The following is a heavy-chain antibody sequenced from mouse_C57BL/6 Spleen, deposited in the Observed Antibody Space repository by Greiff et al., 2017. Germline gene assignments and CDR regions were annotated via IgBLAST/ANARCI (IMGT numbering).Heavy chain of an antibody. D-gene: IGHD2-4*01. CDR1: GYTFTSYW. V-gene: IGHV1-61*01. J-gene: IGHJ2*01. Sequence: VQLQQPGAELVRPGSSVKLSCKASGYTFTSYWMDWVKQRPGQGLEWIGNIYPSDSETNYNQKFKDKATLTIDKSSRTAYMQLSSLTSDDSAVFDCARGSYDYDFDDWGQGTTLTVSS. CDR3: ARGSYDYDFDD. CDR2: IYPSDSET.